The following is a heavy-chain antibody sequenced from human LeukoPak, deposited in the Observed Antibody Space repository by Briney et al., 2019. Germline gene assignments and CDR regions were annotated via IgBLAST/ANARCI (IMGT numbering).Heavy chain of an antibody. Sequence: GGSLRLSCEASGFTFRSYWMTWVRQAPGKGLEWVANIKQDGTETYYVDSVKGRFTISRDNAKTSVYLQMNSLRAEDTAVYYCATLYRDYWGQGTLVTVSS. J-gene: IGHJ4*02. CDR1: GFTFRSYW. CDR2: IKQDGTET. CDR3: ATLYRDY. D-gene: IGHD5/OR15-5a*01. V-gene: IGHV3-7*05.